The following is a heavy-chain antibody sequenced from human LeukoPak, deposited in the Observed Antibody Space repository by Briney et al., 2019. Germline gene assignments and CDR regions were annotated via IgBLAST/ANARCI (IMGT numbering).Heavy chain of an antibody. Sequence: SETLSLTCTVSGGSISTYYWSWIRQPAGKGLEWIGRVYPSGRTSYNPSLENRVTMSVDTSKKQFSLKLRSVTAADTAVYYCASGGRISAANWFDPWGQGTLVTISS. J-gene: IGHJ5*02. V-gene: IGHV4-4*07. CDR2: VYPSGRT. CDR3: ASGGRISAANWFDP. D-gene: IGHD6-13*01. CDR1: GGSISTYY.